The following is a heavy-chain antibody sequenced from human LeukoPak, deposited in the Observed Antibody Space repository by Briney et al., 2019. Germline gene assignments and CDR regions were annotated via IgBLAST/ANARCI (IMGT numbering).Heavy chain of an antibody. CDR1: GYTFTTYA. J-gene: IGHJ3*01. D-gene: IGHD2-2*01. Sequence: ASVKVSCKTSGYTFTTYAISWVRQAPGQGLEWMGWINTNTGNPTYAQGFTGRFVFSLDTSVSTAYLQISSLKAEDTAVYYCARDHVKLTSSFHPFDAFDVWGQGTLVTVSS. CDR3: ARDHVKLTSSFHPFDAFDV. V-gene: IGHV7-4-1*02. CDR2: INTNTGNP.